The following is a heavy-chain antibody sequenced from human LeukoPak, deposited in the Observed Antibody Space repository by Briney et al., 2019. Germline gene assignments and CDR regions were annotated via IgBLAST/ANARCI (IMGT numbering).Heavy chain of an antibody. CDR1: GFTFSTYG. J-gene: IGHJ5*02. CDR3: ARDRGWEVLHLFDP. Sequence: GRSLRFSCVASGFTFSTYGMHWVRQSPGKGLEWVAVIWYDGSNKYYADSVKGRFTISRDNSKNTLYLQMSSLRAEDTAVYYCARDRGWEVLHLFDPWGQGTLVTVSS. V-gene: IGHV3-33*01. D-gene: IGHD1-26*01. CDR2: IWYDGSNK.